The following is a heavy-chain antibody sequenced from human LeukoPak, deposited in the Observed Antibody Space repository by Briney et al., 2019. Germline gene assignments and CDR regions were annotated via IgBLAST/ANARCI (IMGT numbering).Heavy chain of an antibody. CDR3: ATRDSSSLYESPLGY. D-gene: IGHD6-13*01. J-gene: IGHJ4*02. V-gene: IGHV1-3*01. Sequence: GASVKVSCKASGYTFTSYAMHWVRQAPGQRLEWMGWINAGNGNTKYSQKFQGRVTITRDTSASTAYMELSSLRSEDTAVYYCATRDSSSLYESPLGYWGQGTLVTVSS. CDR1: GYTFTSYA. CDR2: INAGNGNT.